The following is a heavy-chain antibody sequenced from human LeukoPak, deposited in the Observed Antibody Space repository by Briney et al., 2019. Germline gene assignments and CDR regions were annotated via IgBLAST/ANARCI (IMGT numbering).Heavy chain of an antibody. CDR1: GFTFGDYA. J-gene: IGHJ6*02. Sequence: GGSLRLSCTASGFTFGDYAMSWVRQAPGTGLEWVGFIRSKAYGGTTEYAASVKGRFTISRDDSKSIAYLQMNSLKTEDTAVYYCTREKVAGPKYYYYGMDVWGQGTTVTVSS. CDR3: TREKVAGPKYYYYGMDV. D-gene: IGHD6-19*01. CDR2: IRSKAYGGTT. V-gene: IGHV3-49*04.